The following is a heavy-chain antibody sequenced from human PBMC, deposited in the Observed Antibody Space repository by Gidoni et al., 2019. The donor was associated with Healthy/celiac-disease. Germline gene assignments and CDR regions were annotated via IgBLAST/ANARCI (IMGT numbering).Heavy chain of an antibody. CDR3: ARGLAQYIAAAGPYYFDY. CDR1: GGSFSGYY. CDR2: INHSGST. V-gene: IGHV4-34*01. D-gene: IGHD6-13*01. J-gene: IGHJ4*02. Sequence: QVQLQQWGAGLLTPSATLSLTCAVYGGSFSGYYWSWIRQPPGKGLEWIGEINHSGSTNYNPALKSRVTISVDTSKNQFSLKLSSVTAADTAVYYCARGLAQYIAAAGPYYFDYWGQGTLVTVSS.